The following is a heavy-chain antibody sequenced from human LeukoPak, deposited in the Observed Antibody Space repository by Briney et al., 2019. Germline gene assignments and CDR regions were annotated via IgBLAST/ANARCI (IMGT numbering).Heavy chain of an antibody. J-gene: IGHJ4*02. CDR2: IYYSGST. D-gene: IGHD6-13*01. CDR3: ARLTAAGTVDY. Sequence: SETLPLTCTVFGGSISCSDCYWGWIRQPPGRGLDWIASIYYSGSTYYNPSLKSRVAMSVDTSKNQFSLRLSSVTAADTAVYYCARLTAAGTVDYWGREPWSPSPQ. CDR1: GGSISCSDCY. V-gene: IGHV4-39*01.